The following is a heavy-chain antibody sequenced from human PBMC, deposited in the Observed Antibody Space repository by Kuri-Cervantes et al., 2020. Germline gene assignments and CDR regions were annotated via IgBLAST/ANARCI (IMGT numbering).Heavy chain of an antibody. CDR3: ARDTTFGIDY. V-gene: IGHV3-23*01. CDR1: GFTFSSYA. CDR2: ISGSGGST. J-gene: IGHJ4*02. Sequence: GESLKISCAASGFTFSSYAMSWVRQAPGKGLEWVSAISGSGGSTYYADSVKGRFTISRDNSKNTLYLQMNSLRAEDTAVYYCARDTTFGIDYWGQGTLVTVSS. D-gene: IGHD3-3*01.